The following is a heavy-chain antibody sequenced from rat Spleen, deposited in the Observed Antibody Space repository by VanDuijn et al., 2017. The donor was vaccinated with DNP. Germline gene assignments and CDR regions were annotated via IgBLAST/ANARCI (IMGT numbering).Heavy chain of an antibody. CDR3: ARQSGYYFDY. V-gene: IGHV5S11*01. CDR1: GFTFSDYY. CDR2: ISTGGGNT. D-gene: IGHD4-3*01. J-gene: IGHJ2*01. Sequence: EVQLVESGGGLVQPGRSMKLSCVVSGFTFSDYYMAWVRQAPKEGLEWVASISTGGGNTYYRDSVKGRFTISRDNAKSTLYLQMDSLRSEETATYYCARQSGYYFDYWGQGVMVTVSS.